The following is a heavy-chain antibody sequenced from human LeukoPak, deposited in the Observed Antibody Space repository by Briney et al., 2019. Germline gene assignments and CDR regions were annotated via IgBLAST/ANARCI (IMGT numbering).Heavy chain of an antibody. V-gene: IGHV3-15*01. CDR1: GFSFSNAW. CDR2: IKSKTNGGAP. D-gene: IGHD6-19*01. Sequence: GGSLRLSCVVSGFSFSNAWMTWVRQAPGKGLEWVGRIKSKTNGGAPDYAAPVKGRFTISRDDSKSTLYLQMNSLETEDTATYYCATEGGSGWYGHFDHWGQGTLVTVSS. J-gene: IGHJ4*02. CDR3: ATEGGSGWYGHFDH.